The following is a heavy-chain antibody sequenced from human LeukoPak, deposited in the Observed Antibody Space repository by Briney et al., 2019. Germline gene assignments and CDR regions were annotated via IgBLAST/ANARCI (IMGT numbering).Heavy chain of an antibody. D-gene: IGHD4-23*01. V-gene: IGHV4-61*02. CDR3: ARGPVVNSYYMDV. CDR2: TYTDGST. CDR1: GGSVSRGSYY. J-gene: IGHJ6*03. Sequence: SETLSLTCSVSGGSVSRGSYYWSWVRQPAGKGLEWIGRTYTDGSTNYNPSLKSRVSISMDTSKNQFSLKVNSVTAADTAVYYCARGPVVNSYYMDVWGKGTTVTVSS.